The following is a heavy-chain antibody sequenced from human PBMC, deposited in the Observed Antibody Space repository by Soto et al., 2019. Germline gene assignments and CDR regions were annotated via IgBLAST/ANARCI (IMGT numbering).Heavy chain of an antibody. J-gene: IGHJ6*02. CDR3: ARDLEYYDSSGYYYGYYYYGMDV. Sequence: ASVKVSCKASGGTFSSYGISWVRQAPGQGLEWMGWISAYNGNTNYAQKLQGRVTMTTDTSTSTAYMELRSLRSDDTAVYYCARDLEYYDSSGYYYGYYYYGMDVWGQGTTVTVSS. D-gene: IGHD3-22*01. V-gene: IGHV1-18*01. CDR2: ISAYNGNT. CDR1: GGTFSSYG.